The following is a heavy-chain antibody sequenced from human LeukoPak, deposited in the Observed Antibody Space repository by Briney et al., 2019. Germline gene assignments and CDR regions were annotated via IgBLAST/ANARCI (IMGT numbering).Heavy chain of an antibody. CDR3: VKDLYTSGWYYFDY. V-gene: IGHV3-64D*06. Sequence: GGSLRLSCSASGFTFSSYAMHWVRQAPGKGLEYVSAIGSNGGSTYYADSVKGRFTISRDNSKNTLYLQMSSLRAEDTAVYYCVKDLYTSGWYYFDYWGQGTLVTVSS. CDR2: IGSNGGST. CDR1: GFTFSSYA. J-gene: IGHJ4*02. D-gene: IGHD6-19*01.